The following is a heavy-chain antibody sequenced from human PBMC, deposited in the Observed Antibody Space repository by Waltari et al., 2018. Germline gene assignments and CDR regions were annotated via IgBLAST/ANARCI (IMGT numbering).Heavy chain of an antibody. CDR2: VEPEDCET. V-gene: IGHV1-24*01. CDR1: GYTLTELS. CDR3: ATGDSSGGADAFDI. Sequence: QVQLVQSGAEVKKPGASVKGSCKVSGYTLTELSMQWVRQATGKGLEWMGGVEPEDCETIYARKFQGRVTMTEDTSTDTAYMELSSRRSEDTAVYYCATGDSSGGADAFDIWGQGTMVTVSS. D-gene: IGHD6-19*01. J-gene: IGHJ3*02.